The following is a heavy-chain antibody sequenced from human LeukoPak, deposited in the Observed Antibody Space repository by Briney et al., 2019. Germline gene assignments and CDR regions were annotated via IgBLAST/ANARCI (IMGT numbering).Heavy chain of an antibody. CDR3: ARTTYYYDSSGYYLLDY. D-gene: IGHD3-22*01. V-gene: IGHV1-2*02. J-gene: IGHJ4*02. Sequence: GASARVSCKASGYTFTGYYMHWVRQAPGQGLEWMGWINPNSGGTNYAQKFQGRVTMTRDTSISTAYMELSRLRSDDTAVYYCARTTYYYDSSGYYLLDYWGQGTLVTVSS. CDR2: INPNSGGT. CDR1: GYTFTGYY.